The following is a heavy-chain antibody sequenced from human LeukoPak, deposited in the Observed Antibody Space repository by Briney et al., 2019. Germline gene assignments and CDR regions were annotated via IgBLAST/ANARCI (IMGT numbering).Heavy chain of an antibody. CDR1: GFTFDDYA. Sequence: GGSPRLSCAASGFTFDDYAMHWVRQAPGKGLEWVSGISWNSGSIGYADSVKGRFTISRDNAKNSLYLQMNSLRAEDTAVYYCARDANWFDPWGQGTLVTVSS. J-gene: IGHJ5*02. CDR2: ISWNSGSI. CDR3: ARDANWFDP. V-gene: IGHV3-9*01.